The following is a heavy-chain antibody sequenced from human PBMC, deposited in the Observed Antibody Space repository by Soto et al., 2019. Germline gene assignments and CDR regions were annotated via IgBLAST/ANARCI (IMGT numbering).Heavy chain of an antibody. CDR2: ISTYSNYI. D-gene: IGHD2-21*01. Sequence: EVQLVESGGGLVKPGGSLTLSCAASGFTFSYYYMNWVRQAPGKGLEWVSSISTYSNYIYYADSVKGRFTISRDNAKSSLYLQMDSLRAEYTAVYYCAIDMKDPVVYYGLDLWGQGTAVTVSS. J-gene: IGHJ6*02. V-gene: IGHV3-21*01. CDR1: GFTFSYYY. CDR3: AIDMKDPVVYYGLDL.